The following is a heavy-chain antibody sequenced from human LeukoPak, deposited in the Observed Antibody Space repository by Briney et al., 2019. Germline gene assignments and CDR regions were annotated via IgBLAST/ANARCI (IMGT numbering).Heavy chain of an antibody. Sequence: GGSLRLSCAASGFTFSNYAMSWVRQAPGKGLKWVSAISGSGTYTYYADSVKGRFTISRDNSKNTMYLQMNSLRAEDTAVYYCAKARFTVTNYFDYWGQGTLVTVSS. CDR3: AKARFTVTNYFDY. D-gene: IGHD4-11*01. CDR1: GFTFSNYA. J-gene: IGHJ4*02. V-gene: IGHV3-23*01. CDR2: ISGSGTYT.